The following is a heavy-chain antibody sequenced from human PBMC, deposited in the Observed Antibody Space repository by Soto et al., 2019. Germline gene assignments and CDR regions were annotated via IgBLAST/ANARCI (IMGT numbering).Heavy chain of an antibody. CDR2: IYYSGST. V-gene: IGHV4-31*03. CDR3: ARGAWGAVAAPQVYYFDY. Sequence: SETLSLTCTVSGGSINSGGYYWSWIRQHPGKGLEWIGYIYYSGSTYYNPSLKSRVTISVDTSKNQFSLKLSSVTAADTAVYYCARGAWGAVAAPQVYYFDYWGQGTLVTVSS. CDR1: GGSINSGGYY. J-gene: IGHJ4*02. D-gene: IGHD6-19*01.